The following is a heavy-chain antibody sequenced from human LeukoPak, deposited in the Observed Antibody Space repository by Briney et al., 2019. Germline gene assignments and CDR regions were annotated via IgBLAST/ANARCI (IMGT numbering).Heavy chain of an antibody. CDR1: GFTFSNYA. D-gene: IGHD6-19*01. V-gene: IGHV3-30-3*01. CDR3: ARPGSEWQWLPPDY. CDR2: ISYDGSNE. Sequence: GGSLRLSCAAPGFTFSNYAMHWVRQAPGKGLEWVAIISYDGSNEHYADSVKGRFTISRDNSKNTLYLQMISLRADDTAIYFCARPGSEWQWLPPDYWGQGTLVTVSS. J-gene: IGHJ4*02.